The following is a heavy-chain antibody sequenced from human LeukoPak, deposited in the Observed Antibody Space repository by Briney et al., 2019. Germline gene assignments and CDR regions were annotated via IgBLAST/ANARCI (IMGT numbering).Heavy chain of an antibody. CDR3: ARRSGYCSGGSCYDYYYYYMDV. V-gene: IGHV3-21*01. CDR2: ISSSSSYI. D-gene: IGHD2-15*01. J-gene: IGHJ6*03. CDR1: GFTFSSYI. Sequence: GGSLRLSCAASGFTFSSYIMNWVRQAPGKGLEWVSSISSSSSYIYYADSVKGRFTISRDNAKNSLYLQMNSLRAEDTAVYYFARRSGYCSGGSCYDYYYYYMDVWGKGTTVTVSS.